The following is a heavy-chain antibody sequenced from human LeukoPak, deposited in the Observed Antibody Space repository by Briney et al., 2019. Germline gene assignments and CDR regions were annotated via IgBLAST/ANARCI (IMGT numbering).Heavy chain of an antibody. Sequence: GGSLRLSCAASGFTFSSYAMSWVRQAPGKGQEWVSAISGSGGSTYYADSVKGRFTISRDNSKNTLYLQMNSLRAEDTAVYYCAKEPKYSSGWYRGYFDYWGQGTLVTVSS. V-gene: IGHV3-23*01. CDR2: ISGSGGST. D-gene: IGHD6-19*01. J-gene: IGHJ4*02. CDR1: GFTFSSYA. CDR3: AKEPKYSSGWYRGYFDY.